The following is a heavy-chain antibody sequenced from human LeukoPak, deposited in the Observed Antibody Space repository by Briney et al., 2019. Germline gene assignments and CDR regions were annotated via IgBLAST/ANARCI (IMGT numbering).Heavy chain of an antibody. CDR3: ARAFDDGWVRGPTVGWFDP. Sequence: KPSETLSLTCTVSGGSISSSSYYWGWIRQPPGKGLEWIGSIYYSGSTYYNPSLKSRVTISVDTSKNQFSLKLSSVTAADTAVYYCARAFDDGWVRGPTVGWFDPWGQGTLVTVSS. CDR2: IYYSGST. D-gene: IGHD3-10*01. V-gene: IGHV4-39*07. CDR1: GGSISSSSYY. J-gene: IGHJ5*02.